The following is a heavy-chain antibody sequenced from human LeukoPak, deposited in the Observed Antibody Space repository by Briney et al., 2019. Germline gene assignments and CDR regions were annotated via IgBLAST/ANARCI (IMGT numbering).Heavy chain of an antibody. CDR3: ARGKMSVSAFDY. V-gene: IGHV4-4*07. CDR1: GDFMGNDY. CDR2: ISTSGNT. J-gene: IGHJ4*02. D-gene: IGHD4-11*01. Sequence: TSETLSLTCTVSGDFMGNDYWSWIRQYAGKGLEWIGRISTSGNTDYNPSLKSRVTISVDTSKNQFSLKLSSVTAADTAVYYCARGKMSVSAFDYWGQGTLVTVSS.